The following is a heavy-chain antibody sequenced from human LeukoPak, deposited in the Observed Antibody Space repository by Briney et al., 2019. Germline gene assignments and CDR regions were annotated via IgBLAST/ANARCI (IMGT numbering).Heavy chain of an antibody. CDR1: GYTFTDYY. CDR3: GRGGGYSYDYQAY. Sequence: ASVKVSCTASGYTFTDYYLHWVRQDPGQGLEWMGWINPNSGGTNYAQKFQGRVTLTWDTSITTTYMELSRLRSDDTAVYYCGRGGGYSYDYQAYWGQGTLVTVSS. J-gene: IGHJ4*02. V-gene: IGHV1-2*02. D-gene: IGHD5-18*01. CDR2: INPNSGGT.